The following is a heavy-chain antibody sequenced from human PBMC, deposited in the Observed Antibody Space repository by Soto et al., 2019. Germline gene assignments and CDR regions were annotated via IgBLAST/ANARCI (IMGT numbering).Heavy chain of an antibody. CDR3: AIADGFGVVTPFVDY. CDR1: GDSISSGRYH. Sequence: QLQLQESGPGLVKPSETLSLICTVSGDSISSGRYHWGWIRQPPGKGLEFIATIHYTGNTHYNPSLRSRVTIFVDTSKSQFSLRLSSVTSADTAVYYCAIADGFGVVTPFVDYWGQGTRVTVSS. CDR2: IHYTGNT. D-gene: IGHD3-3*01. V-gene: IGHV4-39*01. J-gene: IGHJ4*02.